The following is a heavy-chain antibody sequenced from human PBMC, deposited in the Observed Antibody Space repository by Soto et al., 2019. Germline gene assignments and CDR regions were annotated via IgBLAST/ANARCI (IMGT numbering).Heavy chain of an antibody. D-gene: IGHD2-2*01. CDR3: ARGNPIVVVPAATDYYYYMDV. Sequence: ASVKVSCKASGYTFTSYGISWVRQAPGQGLEWMGWISAYNGNTNYAQKLQGRVTMTTDTSTSTAYMELRSLRSDDTAVYYCARGNPIVVVPAATDYYYYMDVWGKGTTVTVSS. J-gene: IGHJ6*03. V-gene: IGHV1-18*01. CDR1: GYTFTSYG. CDR2: ISAYNGNT.